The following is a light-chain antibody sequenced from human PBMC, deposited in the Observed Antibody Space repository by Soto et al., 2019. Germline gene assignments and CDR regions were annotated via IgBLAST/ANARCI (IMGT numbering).Light chain of an antibody. CDR2: DAS. V-gene: IGKV3-11*01. Sequence: EIVLTQSPATLSLSPGERATLSCRASQSVSSYLAWYQQKPGQAPRLLIYDASNRATGIPARLSGSGSGTDFTLTISSLEPEDFAVYYCQQRSNWPPVWTFGQGTKVEIK. J-gene: IGKJ1*01. CDR1: QSVSSY. CDR3: QQRSNWPPVWT.